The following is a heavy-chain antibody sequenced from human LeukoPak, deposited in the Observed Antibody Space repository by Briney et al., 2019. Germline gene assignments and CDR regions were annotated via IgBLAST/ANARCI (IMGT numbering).Heavy chain of an antibody. CDR2: IIPIFGTA. J-gene: IGHJ4*02. Sequence: SVKVSCTASGGTFSSYAISWVRRAPGQGLEWMGGIIPIFGTANYAQKFQGRVTITADESTSTAYMELSSLRSEDTAVYYCARVGHYGSGSYYFDYWGQGTLVTVSS. D-gene: IGHD3-10*01. V-gene: IGHV1-69*13. CDR1: GGTFSSYA. CDR3: ARVGHYGSGSYYFDY.